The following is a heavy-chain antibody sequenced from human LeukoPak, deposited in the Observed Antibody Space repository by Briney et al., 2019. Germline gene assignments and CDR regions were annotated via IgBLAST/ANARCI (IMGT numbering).Heavy chain of an antibody. CDR3: ATIAVTGGYFDC. D-gene: IGHD6-19*01. Sequence: GGSLRLSCAASGFTFSDSWMSWVRQAPGKGLEWVSVIYSGSTTYYPDSVKGRFTISRDDSKNTLYLQMNSLRAEDTAVYYCATIAVTGGYFDCWGQGTLVAVSS. CDR1: GFTFSDSW. J-gene: IGHJ4*02. CDR2: IYSGSTT. V-gene: IGHV3-66*01.